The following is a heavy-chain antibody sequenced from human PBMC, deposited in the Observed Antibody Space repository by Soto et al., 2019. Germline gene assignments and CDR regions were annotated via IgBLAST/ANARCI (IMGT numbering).Heavy chain of an antibody. CDR2: INHGGNT. CDR3: ARGDVATRGYYFYIDV. D-gene: IGHD2-15*01. Sequence: QVQLQQWGAGLLKPSETLSLTCGVYGGSFSGHHWSWIRQPPGKGLEWIGEINHGGNTNYNPSLESRVTISVDTSKNQFSLRLTSVTAADTAVYYCARGDVATRGYYFYIDVWGKGTTVTVTS. J-gene: IGHJ6*03. CDR1: GGSFSGHH. V-gene: IGHV4-34*01.